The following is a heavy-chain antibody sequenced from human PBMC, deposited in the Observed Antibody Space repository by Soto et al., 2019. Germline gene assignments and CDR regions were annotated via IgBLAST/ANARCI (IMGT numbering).Heavy chain of an antibody. J-gene: IGHJ4*02. D-gene: IGHD2-15*01. V-gene: IGHV3-74*01. Sequence: VQLVESGGDLVQPGESLRLSCAASGFTFSSYWMHWVRQAPGKGLVWVSRINSDGSSTSYAGSVKGRFTISRDNAKNTLYLQMNSLRAEDTAVYYCVRTSLVVAAATREDYWGQGTLVTVSS. CDR1: GFTFSSYW. CDR3: VRTSLVVAAATREDY. CDR2: INSDGSST.